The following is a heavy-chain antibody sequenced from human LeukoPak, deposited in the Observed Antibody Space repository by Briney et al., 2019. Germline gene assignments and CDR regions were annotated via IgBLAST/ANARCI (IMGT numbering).Heavy chain of an antibody. CDR2: IRSKAYGGTT. D-gene: IGHD1-1*01. V-gene: IGHV3-49*03. Sequence: GGSLRLSCTASGFTFGDYAMSWFRQAPGKGLEWVGFIRSKAYGGTTEYAASVKGRFTISRDDSKSIAYLQMNSLKTEDTAVYYCTRGTTDDYYYYYYMDVWGKGTTVTISS. CDR3: TRGTTDDYYYYYYMDV. CDR1: GFTFGDYA. J-gene: IGHJ6*03.